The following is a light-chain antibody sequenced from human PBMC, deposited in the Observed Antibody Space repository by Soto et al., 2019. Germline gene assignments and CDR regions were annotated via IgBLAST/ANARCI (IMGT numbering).Light chain of an antibody. CDR1: QSVTNY. Sequence: EIFLTQSPDTLSLSPGERATLTCRASQSVTNYIAWYQQRPGQAPRLLIYDASNRATGVPARFSGSRSGTDFTLTISGLEPEDFAVYYCQKYGNFWTFGQGTKVDIK. V-gene: IGKV3-11*01. CDR3: QKYGNFWT. CDR2: DAS. J-gene: IGKJ1*01.